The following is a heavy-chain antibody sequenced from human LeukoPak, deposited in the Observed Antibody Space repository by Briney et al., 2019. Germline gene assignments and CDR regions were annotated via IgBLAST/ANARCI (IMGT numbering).Heavy chain of an antibody. CDR1: GGSIISDIYF. J-gene: IGHJ4*02. CDR2: IYHGGRA. CDR3: VRQRDAGDYLGYFDY. D-gene: IGHD4-17*01. Sequence: SETLSHTCTVSGGSIISDIYFWGWIRQSPGQGLAWIRSIYHGGRAYYDPSFEGRATISVDVSKNQFSLNLRSVTAADTAVYNCVRQRDAGDYLGYFDYWDQGTLVTVSS. V-gene: IGHV4-39*01.